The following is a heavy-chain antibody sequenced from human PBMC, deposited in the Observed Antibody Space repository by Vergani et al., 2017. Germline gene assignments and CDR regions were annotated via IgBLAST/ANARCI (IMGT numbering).Heavy chain of an antibody. D-gene: IGHD4-23*01. Sequence: QVQLVQSGAEVKKPGASVKVSCKASGYTSTSYYMHWVRQAPGQGLEWMGIINPSGGSTSYAQKFQARFTMTRDTSTSTVYMELSSLRSEDTAVYYCAKGYGGNSAKNAVYFDDWGQGTLVTVSS. CDR3: AKGYGGNSAKNAVYFDD. CDR1: GYTSTSYY. J-gene: IGHJ4*02. CDR2: INPSGGST. V-gene: IGHV1-46*01.